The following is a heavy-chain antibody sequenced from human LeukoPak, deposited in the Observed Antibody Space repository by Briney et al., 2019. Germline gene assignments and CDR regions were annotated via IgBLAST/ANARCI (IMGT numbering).Heavy chain of an antibody. CDR3: AKGQQWLAWAAYFDY. CDR1: GFTFSSYG. CDR2: ISYDGSNK. D-gene: IGHD6-19*01. Sequence: PGGSLRLSCAASGFTFSSYGMHWVRQAPGKGLEWVAVISYDGSNKYYADSVKGRFTISRDNSKNTLYLQMNSLRAEDTAVYYCAKGQQWLAWAAYFDYWGQGTLVTVSS. J-gene: IGHJ4*02. V-gene: IGHV3-30*18.